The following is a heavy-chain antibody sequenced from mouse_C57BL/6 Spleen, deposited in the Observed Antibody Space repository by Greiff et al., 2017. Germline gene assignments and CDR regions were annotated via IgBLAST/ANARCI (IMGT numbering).Heavy chain of an antibody. CDR3: ARGRGMATVGDV. CDR1: GYTFTSYW. V-gene: IGHV1-64*01. J-gene: IGHJ1*03. D-gene: IGHD1-1*01. Sequence: QVQLKQPGAELVKPGASVKLSCKASGYTFTSYWMHWVKQRPGQGLEWIGMIHPNSGSTNYNEKFKSKATLTVDKSSSTAYMQLSSLTSEDSAVYYCARGRGMATVGDVWGTGTTVTVSS. CDR2: IHPNSGST.